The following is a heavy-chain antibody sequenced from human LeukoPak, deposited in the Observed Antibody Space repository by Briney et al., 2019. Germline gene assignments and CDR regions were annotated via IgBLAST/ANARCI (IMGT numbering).Heavy chain of an antibody. CDR1: GFTFSSYA. J-gene: IGHJ6*03. CDR3: AIDGCSSTSCRNYYYYMDV. CDR2: ISGSGGST. V-gene: IGHV3-23*01. Sequence: GGSLRLSCAASGFTFSSYAMSWLRQAPGKGLEWVSAISGSGGSTYYADSVKGRFTVSRDNSKNTLYLQMNSLRAEDTAVYYCAIDGCSSTSCRNYYYYMDVWGKGTTVTVSS. D-gene: IGHD2-2*01.